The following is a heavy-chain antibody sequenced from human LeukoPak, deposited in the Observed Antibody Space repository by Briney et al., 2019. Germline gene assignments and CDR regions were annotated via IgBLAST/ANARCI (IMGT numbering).Heavy chain of an antibody. Sequence: ASVKVSCKASGYTFTSYDINWVRQATGQGLEWMGWMNPNSGNTGYAQKFQGRVTMTRNTSISTAYMELSSLRSEDTAVYYCARDRFLEGVPSFYYYYMDVWGKGTTVTVSS. CDR1: GYTFTSYD. CDR3: ARDRFLEGVPSFYYYYMDV. J-gene: IGHJ6*03. CDR2: MNPNSGNT. V-gene: IGHV1-8*01. D-gene: IGHD3-3*01.